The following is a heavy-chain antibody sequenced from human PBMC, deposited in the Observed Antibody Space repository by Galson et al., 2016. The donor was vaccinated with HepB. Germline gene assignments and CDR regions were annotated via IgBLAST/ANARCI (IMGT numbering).Heavy chain of an antibody. V-gene: IGHV3-33*01. D-gene: IGHD3-16*01. CDR3: ARADSRSYASKWSLDY. CDR2: IWYDVIKR. Sequence: SLRLSCAASGFTFSAYGMHWVRQAPGKRLEWVATIWYDVIKRYHADSVKGRFTISRDNSKNTLSLQMNSLGAEDMAVYYCARADSRSYASKWSLDYWGQGTLVTVSS. J-gene: IGHJ4*02. CDR1: GFTFSAYG.